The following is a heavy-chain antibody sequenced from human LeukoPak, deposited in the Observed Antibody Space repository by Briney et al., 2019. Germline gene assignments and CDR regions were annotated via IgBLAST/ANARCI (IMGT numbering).Heavy chain of an antibody. Sequence: GGSLRLSCAASGFTFSSYGMSWVRQAPGKGLEWVANIKQDGSEKYYVDSVKGRFTISRDNAKNSLYLQMNSLRAEDTAVYYCAREQWLVPRRGDAFDIWGQGTMVTVSS. J-gene: IGHJ3*02. CDR1: GFTFSSYG. CDR2: IKQDGSEK. D-gene: IGHD6-19*01. CDR3: AREQWLVPRRGDAFDI. V-gene: IGHV3-7*01.